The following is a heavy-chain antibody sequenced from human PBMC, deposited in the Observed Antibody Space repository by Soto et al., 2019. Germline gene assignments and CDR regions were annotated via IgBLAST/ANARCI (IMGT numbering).Heavy chain of an antibody. V-gene: IGHV7-4-1*01. CDR2: INTNTGNP. Sequence: ASVKVSCKASGYTFTSYAMNWVRQAPGQGLEWMGWINTNTGNPTYAQGFTGRFVFSLDTSVSTAYLQICSLKAEDTAVYYCARDRGPSSGYYPYWFDPWGQGTLVTSPQ. J-gene: IGHJ5*02. CDR1: GYTFTSYA. D-gene: IGHD3-22*01. CDR3: ARDRGPSSGYYPYWFDP.